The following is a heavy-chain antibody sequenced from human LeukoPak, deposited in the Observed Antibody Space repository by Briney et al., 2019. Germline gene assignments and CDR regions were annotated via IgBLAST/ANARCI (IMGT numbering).Heavy chain of an antibody. D-gene: IGHD3-22*01. V-gene: IGHV1-2*02. CDR2: INPNSGGT. J-gene: IGHJ5*02. CDR1: GYIFTGYY. Sequence: ASVKVSCKTSGYIFTGYYMHWVRQAPGQGLEWMGWINPNSGGTNYAQKFQGRVTITADKSTSTAYMELSSLRSEDTAVYYCASVTYYYDSSGFSWFDPWGQGTLVTVSS. CDR3: ASVTYYYDSSGFSWFDP.